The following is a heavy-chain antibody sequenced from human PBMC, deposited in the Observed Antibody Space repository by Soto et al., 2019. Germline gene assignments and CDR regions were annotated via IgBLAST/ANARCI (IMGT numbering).Heavy chain of an antibody. D-gene: IGHD3-22*01. J-gene: IGHJ3*02. CDR1: GFTFSSYA. V-gene: IGHV3-23*01. Sequence: HPGGSLRLSCAASGFTFSSYAMSWVRQAPGKGLEWVSAISGSGDSTYYADSVKGRFTISRDNSKNTVYLQMNSLRAEDTAVYYCAKAYYYDSSGYHDAFDIWGQGTXVTVSS. CDR3: AKAYYYDSSGYHDAFDI. CDR2: ISGSGDST.